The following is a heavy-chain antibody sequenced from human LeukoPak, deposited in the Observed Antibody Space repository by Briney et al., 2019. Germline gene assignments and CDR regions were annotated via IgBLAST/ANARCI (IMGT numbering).Heavy chain of an antibody. CDR1: GGTFSSYA. D-gene: IGHD3-3*01. J-gene: IGHJ4*02. Sequence: SGKVSCKASGGTFSSYAISGVRQAPGQGLEWMGGIIPIFGTANYAQKFQGRVTITADESTSPAYMELSSLRSEDTAVYYCASTPITIFGVVIKEYYFDYWGQGTLVTVSS. CDR2: IIPIFGTA. V-gene: IGHV1-69*13. CDR3: ASTPITIFGVVIKEYYFDY.